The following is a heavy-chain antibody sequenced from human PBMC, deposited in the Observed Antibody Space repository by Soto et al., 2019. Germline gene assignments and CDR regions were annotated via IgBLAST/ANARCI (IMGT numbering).Heavy chain of an antibody. Sequence: GASVKVSCKASGGTFSSYAISWVRQAPGQGLERMGGIIPIFGTANYAQKFQGRVTITADESTSTAYMELSSLRSGDTAVYYCARDPSYYYDSSGYPGYAFDIWGQGTMVTVSS. CDR3: ARDPSYYYDSSGYPGYAFDI. CDR2: IIPIFGTA. D-gene: IGHD3-22*01. V-gene: IGHV1-69*13. J-gene: IGHJ3*02. CDR1: GGTFSSYA.